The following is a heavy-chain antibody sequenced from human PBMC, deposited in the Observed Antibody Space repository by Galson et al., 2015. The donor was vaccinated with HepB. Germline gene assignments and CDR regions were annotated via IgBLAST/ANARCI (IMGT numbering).Heavy chain of an antibody. CDR3: ARDLIAVVPGAPPTLDH. Sequence: SLRLSCAASGFTFSDFWMHWVRQAPGERPVWVARINPSGSAAGYADSVKGRFTLSRDNTRSTLYLQLDSLRGDDTAVYYCARDLIAVVPGAPPTLDHWGQGTLVTVSS. D-gene: IGHD2-21*01. CDR1: GFTFSDFW. J-gene: IGHJ4*02. V-gene: IGHV3-74*01. CDR2: INPSGSAA.